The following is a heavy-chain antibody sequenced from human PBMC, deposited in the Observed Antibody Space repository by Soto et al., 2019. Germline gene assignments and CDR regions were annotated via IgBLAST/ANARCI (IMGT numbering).Heavy chain of an antibody. V-gene: IGHV3-48*02. D-gene: IGHD6-13*01. J-gene: IGHJ3*02. CDR2: ISSSSSTI. CDR3: AREYSSSWHDAFDI. Sequence: GGSLRLSCAASGFTCSSYSMNWVRQAPGKGLEWVSYISSSSSTIYYADSVKGRFTISRDNAKNSLYLQMNSLRDEDTAVYYCAREYSSSWHDAFDIWGQGTMVTVSS. CDR1: GFTCSSYS.